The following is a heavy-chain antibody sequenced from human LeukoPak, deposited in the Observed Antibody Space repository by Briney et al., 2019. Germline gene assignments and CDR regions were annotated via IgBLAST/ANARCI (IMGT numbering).Heavy chain of an antibody. D-gene: IGHD3-16*01. CDR1: GXSISSYY. CDR3: ARHRRGEFDY. Sequence: KPSETLSLTCTVSGXSISSYYGSWIRQPPGKGLEWIGDTYYSGSTTYNTSLKSRVPLSVDTSKNQFSLKVSSVTAADTALYYCARHRRGEFDYWGQGTLVTVSS. CDR2: TYYSGST. J-gene: IGHJ4*02. V-gene: IGHV4-59*08.